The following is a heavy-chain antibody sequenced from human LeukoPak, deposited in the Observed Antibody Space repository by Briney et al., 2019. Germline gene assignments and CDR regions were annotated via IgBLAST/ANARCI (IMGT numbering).Heavy chain of an antibody. J-gene: IGHJ4*02. CDR3: ASSPLISTGWLGFDS. CDR1: GGSIRSYY. V-gene: IGHV4-4*07. Sequence: SETLSLTCTVSGGSIRSYYWSWIRQPAGKGLEWIGRIYTTGSTNYNPSLKSRVTMSVDTSKNQISLKLSSVTAADTAVYYCASSPLISTGWLGFDSWDQGTLVTVSS. CDR2: IYTTGST. D-gene: IGHD6-19*01.